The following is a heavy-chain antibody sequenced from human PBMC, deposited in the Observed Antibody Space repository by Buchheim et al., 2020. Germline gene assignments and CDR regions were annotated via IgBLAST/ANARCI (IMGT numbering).Heavy chain of an antibody. Sequence: QVQVVESGGGVVKPGRSLRLSCVGSGFTFSINGIHWVRQAPGKGLEWVAVVWNDGYKKSYSDSVRGRFTVSRNNSKNTAYLQMNSLRVEDTAVYHCARDRWVAESSKTLDYWGQGTL. J-gene: IGHJ4*02. CDR1: GFTFSING. V-gene: IGHV3-33*01. CDR3: ARDRWVAESSKTLDY. CDR2: VWNDGYKK. D-gene: IGHD5-24*01.